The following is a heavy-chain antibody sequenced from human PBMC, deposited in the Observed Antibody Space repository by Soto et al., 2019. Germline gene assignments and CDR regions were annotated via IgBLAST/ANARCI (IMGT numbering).Heavy chain of an antibody. CDR1: GYTFTGYY. CDR3: ERVLPRIAVAGPNYFDY. D-gene: IGHD6-19*01. J-gene: IGHJ4*02. Sequence: ASVKVSCKTSGYTFTGYYMHWVRQAPGQGLEWMGWINPNSGGTNYAQKFQGRVTMTRDTSISTAYMELSRLRSDDTAVYYCERVLPRIAVAGPNYFDYWGQGTLVTVSS. V-gene: IGHV1-2*02. CDR2: INPNSGGT.